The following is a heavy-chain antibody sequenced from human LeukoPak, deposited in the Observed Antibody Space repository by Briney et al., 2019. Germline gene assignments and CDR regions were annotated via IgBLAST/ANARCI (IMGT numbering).Heavy chain of an antibody. CDR2: ISSSGSTI. CDR1: GFTFSDYY. Sequence: GGSLRLSCAASGFTFSDYYMSWIRQAPGKGLEWVSYISSSGSTIYYADSVKGRFTISRDNAKNSLYLQMNGLRAEDTAVYYCASSISSSNFDYWGQGTLVTVSS. CDR3: ASSISSSNFDY. J-gene: IGHJ4*02. D-gene: IGHD6-6*01. V-gene: IGHV3-11*04.